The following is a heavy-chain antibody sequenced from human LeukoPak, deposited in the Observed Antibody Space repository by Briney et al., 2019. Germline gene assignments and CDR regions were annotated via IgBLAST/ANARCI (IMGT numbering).Heavy chain of an antibody. CDR3: ARELGGVRLVDY. D-gene: IGHD2-8*02. Sequence: SETLSLTCTVSGGSISSYYWSWIRQPAGKGLEWIGRIYTSGSTNYNPSLKSRVTISVDKPKNQFSLKLSSVTAADTAVYYCARELGGVRLVDYWGQGTLVTVSS. CDR1: GGSISSYY. CDR2: IYTSGST. J-gene: IGHJ4*02. V-gene: IGHV4-4*07.